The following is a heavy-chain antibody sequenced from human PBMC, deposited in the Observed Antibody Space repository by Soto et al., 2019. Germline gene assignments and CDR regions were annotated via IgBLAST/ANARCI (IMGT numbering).Heavy chain of an antibody. Sequence: GGSLRLSCAASGFTFSSYGMHWVRQAPGKGLEWVAVIWYDGSNKYYADSVKGRFTISRDNSKNTLYLQMNSLRAEDTAVYYCARAAQYSGYDRLTLGPSHVWGQGTTVTVSS. D-gene: IGHD5-12*01. J-gene: IGHJ6*02. CDR3: ARAAQYSGYDRLTLGPSHV. CDR2: IWYDGSNK. CDR1: GFTFSSYG. V-gene: IGHV3-33*01.